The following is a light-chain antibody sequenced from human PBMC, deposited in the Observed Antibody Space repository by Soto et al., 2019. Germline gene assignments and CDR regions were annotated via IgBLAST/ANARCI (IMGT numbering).Light chain of an antibody. CDR3: QQYYSSPRT. J-gene: IGKJ1*01. CDR1: QSVLYSSNSKNY. Sequence: DIVMTQYQDSLAVSLGERATINCKSSQSVLYSSNSKNYLAWYQQKPGQPPKLLIYWASTRESGVPDRFSGSGSGTDFTLTISSLQAEDVAVYYCQQYYSSPRTVGQGPKVDSK. V-gene: IGKV4-1*01. CDR2: WAS.